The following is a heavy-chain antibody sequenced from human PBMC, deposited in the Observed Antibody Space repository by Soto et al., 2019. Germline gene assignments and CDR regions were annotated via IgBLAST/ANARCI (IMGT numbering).Heavy chain of an antibody. Sequence: QVQLVESGGGVVQPGRSLRLSCAASGFMLSSYGMHWVRQAPGKGLEWVAVIWYDGSNKYYADSVKGRFTISRDNSKNTLYLQMNSLRAEDTAVYYCARVWAAPNTYYYYGMDVWGQGTTVTVSS. V-gene: IGHV3-33*01. D-gene: IGHD3-16*01. CDR3: ARVWAAPNTYYYYGMDV. J-gene: IGHJ6*02. CDR2: IWYDGSNK. CDR1: GFMLSSYG.